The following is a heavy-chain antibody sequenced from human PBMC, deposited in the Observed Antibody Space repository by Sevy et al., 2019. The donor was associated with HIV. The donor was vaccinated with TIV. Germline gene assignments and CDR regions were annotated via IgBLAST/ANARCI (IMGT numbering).Heavy chain of an antibody. CDR2: IKQDGSQK. CDR3: ARESCPGDY. J-gene: IGHJ4*02. Sequence: GGSLRLSCAASGFTFSDYYMGWVRQAPGKGLEWVANIKQDGSQKNYLDSVKGRFTISRDNAKNSLYLQMNRLRVDDMAVYYCARESCPGDYWGQGTLVTVSS. CDR1: GFTFSDYY. V-gene: IGHV3-7*01.